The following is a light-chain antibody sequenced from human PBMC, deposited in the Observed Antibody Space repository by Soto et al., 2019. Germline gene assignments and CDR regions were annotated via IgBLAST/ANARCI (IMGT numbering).Light chain of an antibody. CDR1: QSVSSD. Sequence: EIVLTQSPGTLSLSPGERATLSCRASQSVSSDLAWYQQKPGQAPRLLIYDASTRATGISARFSGSGPGTDFTLTISSLEPEDFAIYYCQQRSNWPVTFGQGTKVDIK. V-gene: IGKV3-11*01. J-gene: IGKJ1*01. CDR3: QQRSNWPVT. CDR2: DAS.